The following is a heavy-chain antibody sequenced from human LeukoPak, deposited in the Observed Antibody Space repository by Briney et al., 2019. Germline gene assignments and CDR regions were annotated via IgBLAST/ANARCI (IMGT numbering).Heavy chain of an antibody. Sequence: SQTLSLTCAVSGGSISSGGYSWSWIRQPPGKGLEWIGYIYYSGSTYYNPSLKSRVTISVDTSKNQFSLKLSSVTAADTAVYYCARGSYYGSGSYYNVFPFDYWGQGTLVTVSS. J-gene: IGHJ4*02. V-gene: IGHV4-30-4*07. CDR1: GGSISSGGYS. CDR3: ARGSYYGSGSYYNVFPFDY. D-gene: IGHD3-10*01. CDR2: IYYSGST.